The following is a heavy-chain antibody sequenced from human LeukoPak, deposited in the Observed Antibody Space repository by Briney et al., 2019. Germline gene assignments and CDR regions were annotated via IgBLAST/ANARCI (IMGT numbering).Heavy chain of an antibody. J-gene: IGHJ4*02. CDR1: GFSFSSYG. CDR2: ISYEGSNE. D-gene: IGHD3-22*01. V-gene: IGHV3-30*18. CDR3: AKDGIRYYYDSSGYYGDY. Sequence: GGSLRLSCAASGFSFSSYGMHWVRQAPGKGLEWVAVISYEGSNEYYADSVKGRFTISRDNSKNTLYLQMTSLRAEGTAVYYCAKDGIRYYYDSSGYYGDYWGQGTLVTVSS.